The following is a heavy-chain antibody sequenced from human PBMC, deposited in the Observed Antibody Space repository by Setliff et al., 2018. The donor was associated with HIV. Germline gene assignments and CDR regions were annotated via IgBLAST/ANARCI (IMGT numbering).Heavy chain of an antibody. J-gene: IGHJ4*02. Sequence: PGESLKISCKGFGYSFSDNWIGWVRQMPGKGLEWMGIIYPDDSDTRYSPSFQGQVTISADKSISTAYLQWSSLKASDTAMYYCATSPGTYSSSSASYFDYWGQGTLVTVSS. V-gene: IGHV5-51*01. CDR3: ATSPGTYSSSSASYFDY. CDR2: IYPDDSDT. CDR1: GYSFSDNW. D-gene: IGHD6-6*01.